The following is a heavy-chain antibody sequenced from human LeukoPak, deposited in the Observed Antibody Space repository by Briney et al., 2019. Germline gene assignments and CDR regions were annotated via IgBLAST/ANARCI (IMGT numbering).Heavy chain of an antibody. V-gene: IGHV3-21*01. CDR2: ISSSSSYI. CDR3: AIFEEGGEVPY. D-gene: IGHD2-2*01. J-gene: IGHJ4*02. Sequence: GWSLRLSCAASGFTFSSYSMNWVRQAPGKGLEWVSSISSSSSYIYYADSMKGRFTISRDNAKNSLYLQMNSLRAEDTAVYYCAIFEEGGEVPYWGQGTLVTVSS. CDR1: GFTFSSYS.